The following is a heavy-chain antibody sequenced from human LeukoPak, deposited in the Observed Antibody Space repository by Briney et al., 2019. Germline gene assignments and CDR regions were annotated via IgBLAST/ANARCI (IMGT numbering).Heavy chain of an antibody. CDR2: IKSKVDGETT. CDR3: TTDLGYAFDN. J-gene: IGHJ3*02. Sequence: PGGSLRLSCAACGFPSNIAWMSWVRQSPGKGLEWVGRIKSKVDGETTDYVAPVKGRFTISRDDLENTLYLQMNSLKIEDTALYYCTTDLGYAFDNWGQGTMVTVSS. CDR1: GFPSNIAW. V-gene: IGHV3-15*01.